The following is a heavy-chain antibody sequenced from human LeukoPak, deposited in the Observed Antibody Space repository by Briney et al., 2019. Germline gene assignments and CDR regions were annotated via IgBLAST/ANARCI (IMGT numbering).Heavy chain of an antibody. CDR1: GGSVSSTTYY. Sequence: SETLSLTCTVSGGSVSSTTYYWSWIRQPPGKGLEWIASSNYSGSTYYNPSLKSRVTISVDTSENQFSLKLSSVTAADTAVYYCARYVVYGSGKYYFDYWGQGTLVTVSS. J-gene: IGHJ4*02. D-gene: IGHD3-10*01. CDR3: ARYVVYGSGKYYFDY. CDR2: SNYSGST. V-gene: IGHV4-39*01.